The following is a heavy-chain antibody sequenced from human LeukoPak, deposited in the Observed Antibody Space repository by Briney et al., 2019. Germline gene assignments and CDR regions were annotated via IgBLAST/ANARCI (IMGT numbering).Heavy chain of an antibody. CDR2: IYYSGST. Sequence: SETLSLTCTVSGGSISSYYWSWIRQPPGKGLEWIRYIYYSGSTNYNPSLKSRVTISVDTSKNQFSLKLSSVTAADTAVYYCARGYSSGWYYFDYWGQGTLVTVSS. J-gene: IGHJ4*02. V-gene: IGHV4-59*01. CDR1: GGSISSYY. D-gene: IGHD6-19*01. CDR3: ARGYSSGWYYFDY.